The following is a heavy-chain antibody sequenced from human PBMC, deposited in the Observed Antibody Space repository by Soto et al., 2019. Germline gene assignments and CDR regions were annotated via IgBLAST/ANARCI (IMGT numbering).Heavy chain of an antibody. CDR1: GITFSGFW. V-gene: IGHV3-74*01. CDR3: ATVFDH. J-gene: IGHJ4*02. CDR2: VDSAGSGT. Sequence: VPLVESGGGSVQPGGSLRLSCVASGITFSGFWMHWVRQVPGKGLVWVARVDSAGSGTSYADSVKGRFTISRDNVKNTLSLQMDSLRVEDTAVYYCATVFDHWGQGIPVTVSS.